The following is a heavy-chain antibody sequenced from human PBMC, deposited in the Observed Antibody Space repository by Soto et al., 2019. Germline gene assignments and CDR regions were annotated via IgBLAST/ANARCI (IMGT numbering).Heavy chain of an antibody. J-gene: IGHJ5*02. CDR3: AKERVRFLDA. Sequence: QLVESGGGLVQPGGSLRLSCVASGFSFDDFAMHWVRQAPGKGLEWISGITWNSVSTDYANSVKGRFTVSRDNAKNSLYLQMSSLTTEDTALYFCAKERVRFLDAWVQGTLVTVSS. CDR1: GFSFDDFA. D-gene: IGHD3-3*01. CDR2: ITWNSVST. V-gene: IGHV3-9*01.